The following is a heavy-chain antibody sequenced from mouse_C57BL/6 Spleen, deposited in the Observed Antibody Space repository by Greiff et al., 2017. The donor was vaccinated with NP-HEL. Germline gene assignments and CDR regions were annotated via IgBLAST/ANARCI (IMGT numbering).Heavy chain of an antibody. CDR1: GYTFTDYY. CDR3: ARKGGYYEYFDV. CDR2: IYPGSGNT. J-gene: IGHJ1*03. V-gene: IGHV1-76*01. Sequence: ESGAELVRPGASVKLSCKASGYTFTDYYINWVKQRPGQGLEWIARIYPGSGNTYYNEKFKGKATLTAEKSSSTAYMQLSSLTSEDSAVYFCARKGGYYEYFDVWGTGTTVTVSS. D-gene: IGHD2-3*01.